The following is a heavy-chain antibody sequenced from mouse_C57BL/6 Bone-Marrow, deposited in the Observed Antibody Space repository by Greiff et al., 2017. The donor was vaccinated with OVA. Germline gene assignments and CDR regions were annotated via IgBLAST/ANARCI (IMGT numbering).Heavy chain of an antibody. Sequence: QVQLQQPGAELVKPGASVKLSCKASGYTFTSYWMHWVKQRPGQGLEWIGMIHPNSGSTNYNEKFKSKATLTVDKSSSTAYMQLSSLTSEDSAVYYCAPIYYYGSSYAMDYWGQGTSVTVSS. J-gene: IGHJ4*01. CDR2: IHPNSGST. V-gene: IGHV1-64*01. CDR3: APIYYYGSSYAMDY. CDR1: GYTFTSYW. D-gene: IGHD1-1*01.